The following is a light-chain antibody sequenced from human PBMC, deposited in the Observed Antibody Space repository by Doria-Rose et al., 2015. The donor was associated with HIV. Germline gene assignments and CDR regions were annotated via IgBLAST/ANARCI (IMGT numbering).Light chain of an antibody. CDR3: HQYGPSWT. CDR2: DGS. CDR1: QSFSSTY. J-gene: IGKJ1*01. Sequence: EIVLTQSPGTLSLSPGERATLSCRASQSFSSTYLAWYQQKPGQAPSLLIYDGSTSATGIPDRFSASGSGTDFTLTINRLEPEDFALYYCHQYGPSWTFGQGTRVEV. V-gene: IGKV3-20*01.